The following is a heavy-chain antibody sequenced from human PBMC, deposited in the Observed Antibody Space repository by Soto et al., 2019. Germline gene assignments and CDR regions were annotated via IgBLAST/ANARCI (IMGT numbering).Heavy chain of an antibody. CDR2: TYQSGSA. J-gene: IGHJ6*02. V-gene: IGHV4-30-2*01. Sequence: PSETLSLTCTVSSGSISSGGYSWTWIRQPPGKGLEWIGYTYQSGSAYYNPSLKSRVTISVDRSKNQFSLNLTSVTAADTAVYYCARDYYGMDVWGQGTTVTVSS. CDR1: SGSISSGGYS. CDR3: ARDYYGMDV.